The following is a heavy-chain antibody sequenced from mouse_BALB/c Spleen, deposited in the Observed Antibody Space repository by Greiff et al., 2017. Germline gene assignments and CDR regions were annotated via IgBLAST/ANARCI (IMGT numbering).Heavy chain of an antibody. CDR3: AREAYFEVDY. CDR2: IYPGDGDT. Sequence: VQLQQSGAELARPGASVKLSCKASGYTFTSYWMQWVKQRPGQGLEWIGAIYPGDGDTRYTQKFKGKATLTADKSSSTAYMQLSSLASEDSAVYYCAREAYFEVDYWGQGTSVTVSS. J-gene: IGHJ4*01. D-gene: IGHD2-4*01. CDR1: GYTFTSYW. V-gene: IGHV1-87*01.